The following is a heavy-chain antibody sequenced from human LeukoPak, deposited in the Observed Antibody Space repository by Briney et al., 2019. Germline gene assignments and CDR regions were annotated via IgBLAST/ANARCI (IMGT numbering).Heavy chain of an antibody. V-gene: IGHV3-74*01. J-gene: IGHJ5*02. D-gene: IGHD2-21*02. CDR2: INSDGSST. CDR1: GYSISSGYYW. CDR3: ARGIVVVTAISTRRRGNWFDP. Sequence: ETLSLTCAVSGYSISSGYYWMHWVRQAPGKGLVWVSRINSDGSSTSYADSVKGRFTISRDNAKNTLYLQMNSLRAEDTAVYYCARGIVVVTAISTRRRGNWFDPWGQGTLVTVSS.